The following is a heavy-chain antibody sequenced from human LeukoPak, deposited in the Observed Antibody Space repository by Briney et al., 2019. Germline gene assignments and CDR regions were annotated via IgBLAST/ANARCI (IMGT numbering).Heavy chain of an antibody. J-gene: IGHJ4*02. Sequence: GASVKVSCKASGYTFTSYGISWVRQAPGQGLEWMGRINPNSGGTNYAQKFQGRVTMTRDTSISTAYMELSRLRSDDTAVYYCAREGDCGGDCYDFDYWGQGTLVTVSS. CDR1: GYTFTSYG. CDR3: AREGDCGGDCYDFDY. D-gene: IGHD2-21*02. CDR2: INPNSGGT. V-gene: IGHV1-2*06.